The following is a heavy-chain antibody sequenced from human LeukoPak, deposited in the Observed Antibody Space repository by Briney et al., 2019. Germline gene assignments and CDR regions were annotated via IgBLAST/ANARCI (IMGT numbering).Heavy chain of an antibody. J-gene: IGHJ6*03. Sequence: GGSLRLSCAASGFTFSSYAMHWVRQAPGKGLEWVAVISYDGSNKYYADSVKGRFTISRDNSKNTLYLQMNSLRAEDTAVYYCARDPTVANYYYHYMDVWGKGTTVTVSS. D-gene: IGHD4-23*01. CDR3: ARDPTVANYYYHYMDV. CDR1: GFTFSSYA. CDR2: ISYDGSNK. V-gene: IGHV3-30*04.